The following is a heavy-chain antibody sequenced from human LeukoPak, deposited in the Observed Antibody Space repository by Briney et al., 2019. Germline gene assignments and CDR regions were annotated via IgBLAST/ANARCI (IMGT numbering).Heavy chain of an antibody. Sequence: SVKVSCKASGGTFSSYAISWLRQAPGKGLEWMGRIIPIFGIANYAQKFQGRVTITADKSTSTAYMELSSLRSEDTAVYYCAREAVAGEYFQHWGQGTLVTVSS. CDR2: IIPIFGIA. V-gene: IGHV1-69*04. J-gene: IGHJ1*01. D-gene: IGHD6-19*01. CDR1: GGTFSSYA. CDR3: AREAVAGEYFQH.